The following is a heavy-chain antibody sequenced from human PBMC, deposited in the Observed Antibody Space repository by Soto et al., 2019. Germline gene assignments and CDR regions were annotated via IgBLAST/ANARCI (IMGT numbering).Heavy chain of an antibody. CDR1: GGSISSSSYY. Sequence: QLQLQESGPGLVTPSETLSLTCTVSGGSISSSSYYWGWIRQPPGRGLEWIGSIYFSGTTYYNPSLKSRAPISVVTSNNQFALRLSSVAAADTAVYSCARHAAWNEGPDYSYFYMDVWGKGTTVTVSS. CDR2: IYFSGTT. D-gene: IGHD1-1*01. CDR3: ARHAAWNEGPDYSYFYMDV. J-gene: IGHJ6*03. V-gene: IGHV4-39*01.